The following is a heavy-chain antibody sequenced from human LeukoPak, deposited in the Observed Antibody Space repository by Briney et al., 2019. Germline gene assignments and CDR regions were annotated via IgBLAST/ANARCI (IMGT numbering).Heavy chain of an antibody. CDR1: GFTFSSYS. V-gene: IGHV3-21*01. D-gene: IGHD3-22*01. J-gene: IGHJ4*02. CDR3: ARNFYDSSGLYFDY. Sequence: GSLRLSCAASGFTFSSYSMNWVRQAPGKGLEWVSSISNSSNYIYYADSVKGRFTISRDNAKNSLYLQMNSLRAEDTAVYYCARNFYDSSGLYFDYWGQGTLVTVSS. CDR2: ISNSSNYI.